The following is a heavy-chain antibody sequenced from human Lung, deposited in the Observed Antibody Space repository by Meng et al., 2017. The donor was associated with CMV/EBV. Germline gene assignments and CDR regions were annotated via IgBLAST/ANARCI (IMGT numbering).Heavy chain of an antibody. CDR1: GFTFRRYD. J-gene: IGHJ3*02. CDR2: ILYDGSIK. D-gene: IGHD1-26*01. CDR3: AKILVGASPDDAFDI. V-gene: IGHV3-30*02. Sequence: SCAASGFTFRRYDMHWVRQAPGKGLGGVAFILYDGSIKYYADSVKGRFTISRDNSKNTVYLQMNSLRIEDTAMYYCAKILVGASPDDAFDISGQGXMVTVSS.